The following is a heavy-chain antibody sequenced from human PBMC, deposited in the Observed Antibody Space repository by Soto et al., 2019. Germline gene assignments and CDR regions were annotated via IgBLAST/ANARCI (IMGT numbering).Heavy chain of an antibody. D-gene: IGHD1-26*01. CDR2: IYSGGST. J-gene: IGHJ6*02. CDR3: ARDRYSGSYYAYYYYGMDV. Sequence: EVQLVESGGGLIQPGGSLILCCAASGFTVSSNYMSWVRQAPGKGLEWVSVIYSGGSTYYADSVKGRFTISRDNSKNTLYLQMNSLRAEDTAVYYCARDRYSGSYYAYYYYGMDVWGQGTTVTVSS. V-gene: IGHV3-53*01. CDR1: GFTVSSNY.